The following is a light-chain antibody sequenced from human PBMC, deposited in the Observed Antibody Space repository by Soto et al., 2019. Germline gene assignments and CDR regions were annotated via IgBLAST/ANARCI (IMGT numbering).Light chain of an antibody. Sequence: QSVLTQPASVSGSPGQSIAISCTGTSSDVGGYDYVSWYQQQPDKAPKLMIYEVTKRPSGVSNRFSGSKSGNTASLTISGLPAEDEADYYCSSHTSGSTRVFGNGTKLTVL. J-gene: IGLJ1*01. CDR2: EVT. V-gene: IGLV2-14*01. CDR3: SSHTSGSTRV. CDR1: SSDVGGYDY.